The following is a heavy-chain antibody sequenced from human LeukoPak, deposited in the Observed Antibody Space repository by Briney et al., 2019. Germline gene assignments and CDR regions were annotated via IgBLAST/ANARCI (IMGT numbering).Heavy chain of an antibody. CDR3: ARGLVRWLADYYYYYGMDV. CDR1: GYTFTGYY. J-gene: IGHJ6*02. CDR2: INPNSGGT. V-gene: IGHV1-2*02. Sequence: ASVKVSCKASGYTFTGYYMHWVRQAPGQGLEWMGWINPNSGGTNYAQKFQDRVTMTRDTSISTAYMELSRLRSDDTAVYYCARGLVRWLADYYYYYGMDVWGQGTTVTASS. D-gene: IGHD6-19*01.